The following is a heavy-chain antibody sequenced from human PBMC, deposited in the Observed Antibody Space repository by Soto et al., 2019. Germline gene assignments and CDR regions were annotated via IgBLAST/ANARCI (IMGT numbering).Heavy chain of an antibody. CDR1: GFTFSSYG. V-gene: IGHV3-33*01. D-gene: IGHD3-10*01. Sequence: QVQLVESGGGVVQPGRSLRLSCAASGFTFSSYGMHWVRQAPGKGLEWVAVIWYDGSNKYYADSVKGRFTISRDNSKNTLYLKMNSLRAEDTAVYYWARGPPSGGSGSYYKDYYYYGMDVWGKGTTVRVSS. CDR2: IWYDGSNK. J-gene: IGHJ6*04. CDR3: ARGPPSGGSGSYYKDYYYYGMDV.